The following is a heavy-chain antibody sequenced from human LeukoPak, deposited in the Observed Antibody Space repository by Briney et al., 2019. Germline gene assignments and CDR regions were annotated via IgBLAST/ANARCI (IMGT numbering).Heavy chain of an antibody. Sequence: ASVEVSCKASGYTFTGYYMHWVRQAPGQGLEWMGRINPNSGGTNYAQKFQGRVTMTRDTSISTAYMELSRLRSDDTAVYYCARLPGADSYGSVRLDYWGQGTLVTVSS. CDR2: INPNSGGT. J-gene: IGHJ4*02. CDR3: ARLPGADSYGSVRLDY. CDR1: GYTFTGYY. D-gene: IGHD5-18*01. V-gene: IGHV1-2*06.